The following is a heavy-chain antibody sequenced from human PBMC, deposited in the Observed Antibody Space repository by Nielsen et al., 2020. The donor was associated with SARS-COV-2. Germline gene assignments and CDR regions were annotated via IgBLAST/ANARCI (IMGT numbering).Heavy chain of an antibody. D-gene: IGHD3-22*01. Sequence: TLSLTCTVSGGSISSGGYYWSWIRQHPGKGLEWIGYIYYSGSTYYNPSLKSRVTISVDTSKNQFSLKLSSVTAADTAVYYCARARITMIVVVNAFDIWGQGTMVTVSS. V-gene: IGHV4-31*03. CDR2: IYYSGST. CDR1: GGSISSGGYY. J-gene: IGHJ3*02. CDR3: ARARITMIVVVNAFDI.